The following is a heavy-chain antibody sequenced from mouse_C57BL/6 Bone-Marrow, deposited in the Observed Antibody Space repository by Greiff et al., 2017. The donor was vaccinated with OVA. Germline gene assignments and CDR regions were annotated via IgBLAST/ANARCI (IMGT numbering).Heavy chain of an antibody. V-gene: IGHV1-82*01. CDR1: GYAFSSSW. CDR2: IYPGDGDT. J-gene: IGHJ4*01. Sequence: VKLQQSGPELVKPGSSVKISCKASGYAFSSSWMNWVKQRPGKGLEWIGRIYPGDGDTKYNGKFKGKATLTAYKSSSTAYMQLSSLTSEDSAVYFCAYDYDHDYAKDYWGQGTSVTVSS. D-gene: IGHD2-4*01. CDR3: AYDYDHDYAKDY.